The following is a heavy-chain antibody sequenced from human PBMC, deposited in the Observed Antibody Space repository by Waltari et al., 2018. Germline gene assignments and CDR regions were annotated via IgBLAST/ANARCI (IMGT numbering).Heavy chain of an antibody. CDR3: AREDFWSGYTSEPYDY. Sequence: QVQLVQSGAEVKKPGASVKVSCKASGYTFTGYNMHWVRQAPGQGLEWMGRINPNSGGTNYAQKFQGRVTMTRDTSISTAYMELSRLRSDDTAVYYCAREDFWSGYTSEPYDYWGQGTLVTVSS. D-gene: IGHD3-3*01. J-gene: IGHJ4*02. CDR1: GYTFTGYN. V-gene: IGHV1-2*06. CDR2: INPNSGGT.